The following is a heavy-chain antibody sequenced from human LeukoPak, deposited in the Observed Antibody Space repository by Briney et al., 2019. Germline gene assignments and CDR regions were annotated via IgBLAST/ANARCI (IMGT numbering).Heavy chain of an antibody. J-gene: IGHJ6*02. CDR3: ARGGGLDV. CDR1: GFTFSSYW. D-gene: IGHD3-16*01. V-gene: IGHV3-7*03. Sequence: GGSLRLSCAASGFTFSSYWVNWARQAPGKGLEWVASINHNGNVNYYVDSVKGRFTISRDNAKNSLYLQMSNLRAEDTAVYFCARGGGLDVWGQGATVTVSS. CDR2: INHNGNVN.